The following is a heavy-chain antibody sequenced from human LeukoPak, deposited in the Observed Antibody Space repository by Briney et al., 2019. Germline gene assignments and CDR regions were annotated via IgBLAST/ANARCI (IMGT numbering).Heavy chain of an antibody. V-gene: IGHV3-43*02. CDR1: GFIFDDYA. Sequence: PGGSLRLSCAAPGFIFDDYAIHWVRQAPGXGLEWVSLISGDGGSTFYADSVKGRFTISRDNSKNSLYLQMSSLRSEDTALYYCARESERSGWYDYWGQGTLVTVSS. CDR2: ISGDGGST. J-gene: IGHJ4*02. CDR3: ARESERSGWYDY. D-gene: IGHD6-19*01.